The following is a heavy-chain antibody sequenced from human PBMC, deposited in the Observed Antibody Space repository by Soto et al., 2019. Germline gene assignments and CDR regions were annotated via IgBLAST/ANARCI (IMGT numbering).Heavy chain of an antibody. D-gene: IGHD6-19*01. Sequence: ASVKVSCKASGYTFTSYGISWVRQAPGQGLEWMGWINAYNGNTKYAQKLQGRVTITRDTSASTAYMELSSLRSEDTAVYYCASASSVAPYYFDYWGQGTLVTVSS. V-gene: IGHV1-18*01. CDR1: GYTFTSYG. J-gene: IGHJ4*02. CDR3: ASASSVAPYYFDY. CDR2: INAYNGNT.